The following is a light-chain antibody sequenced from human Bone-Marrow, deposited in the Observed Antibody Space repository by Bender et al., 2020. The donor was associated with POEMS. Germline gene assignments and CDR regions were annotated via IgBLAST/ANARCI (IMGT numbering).Light chain of an antibody. J-gene: IGLJ2*01. V-gene: IGLV2-14*02. CDR3: SSYARGSTLVV. CDR1: RSDVGSYNL. Sequence: QPALTQPASVSGSPGQSITISCTGGRSDVGSYNLVSWYQHHPAKAPKVIIYEVNKRPSGVSNRFSGSKSGNTASLTISGLQAEDEAYYYCSSYARGSTLVVFGGGTKLTVL. CDR2: EVN.